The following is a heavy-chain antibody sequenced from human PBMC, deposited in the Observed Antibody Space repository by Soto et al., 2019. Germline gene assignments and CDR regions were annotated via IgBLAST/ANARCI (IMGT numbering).Heavy chain of an antibody. V-gene: IGHV5-10-1*01. J-gene: IGHJ4*02. CDR3: ARHGWNDEWDDY. CDR1: GYSFTSYW. Sequence: PGESLKISCKGSGYSFTSYWISWVRQMPGKGLEWMGRIDPSDSYTNYSPSFQGHVTISADKSISTAYLQWSSLKASDTAMYYCARHGWNDEWDDYWGQGTLVTVSS. D-gene: IGHD1-1*01. CDR2: IDPSDSYT.